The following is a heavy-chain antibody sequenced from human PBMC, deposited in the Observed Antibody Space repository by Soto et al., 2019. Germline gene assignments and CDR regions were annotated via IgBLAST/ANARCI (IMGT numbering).Heavy chain of an antibody. CDR1: GFTLSSNW. J-gene: IGHJ6*02. V-gene: IGHV3-74*01. D-gene: IGHD6-19*01. CDR3: AKGGSGWHRPGYYYYYGMDV. CDR2: INRDGSTT. Sequence: EVQLVESGGGLVQPGGSLRLSCAASGFTLSSNWMHWVRQPPGKGLVWVSRINRDGSTTSYADSVKGRFTISRDNAKNTMYLQMNSLRAEDTAVYYCAKGGSGWHRPGYYYYYGMDVWGQGTTVTVSS.